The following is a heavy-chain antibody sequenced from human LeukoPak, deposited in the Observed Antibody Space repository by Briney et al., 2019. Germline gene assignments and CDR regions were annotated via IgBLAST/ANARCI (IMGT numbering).Heavy chain of an antibody. CDR3: AREGQQLVPPRGNYYYYYYMDV. Sequence: ASLKVSCKASGYTFTSYGISWVRQAPGQGLEWMVWISDYNGNTNYAQKLQGRVTMTTDTSTSTAYMELRSLRSDDTAVYYCAREGQQLVPPRGNYYYYYYMDVWGKGTTVTVSS. CDR1: GYTFTSYG. D-gene: IGHD6-13*01. V-gene: IGHV1-18*01. J-gene: IGHJ6*03. CDR2: ISDYNGNT.